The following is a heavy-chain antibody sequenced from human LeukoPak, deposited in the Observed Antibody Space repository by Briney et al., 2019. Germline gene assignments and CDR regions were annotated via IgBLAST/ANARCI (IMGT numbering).Heavy chain of an antibody. D-gene: IGHD3-3*01. Sequence: GGSLRLSCAASGFTFSSYAMSWVRQAPGKGLEWVSAISSSGGSTYYADSVKGRFTISRDNSKNTLYLQMNSLRAEDTAVYYCAKASLRITIFGVPTDYWGQGTLVTVSS. V-gene: IGHV3-23*01. J-gene: IGHJ4*02. CDR1: GFTFSSYA. CDR3: AKASLRITIFGVPTDY. CDR2: ISSSGGST.